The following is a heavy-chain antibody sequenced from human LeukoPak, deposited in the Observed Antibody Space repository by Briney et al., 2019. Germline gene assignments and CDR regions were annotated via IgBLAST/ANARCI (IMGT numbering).Heavy chain of an antibody. CDR2: ISSSGSTI. Sequence: GGSLRLSCAASGFTFSDYYMSWIRQAPGKGLEWVSYISSSGSTIYYADSVKGRFIISRDNAKNSLYLQMNSLRAEDTALYYCVREYCSGGSCSDAFDIWGQGTMVTVS. CDR1: GFTFSDYY. V-gene: IGHV3-11*04. J-gene: IGHJ3*02. D-gene: IGHD2-15*01. CDR3: VREYCSGGSCSDAFDI.